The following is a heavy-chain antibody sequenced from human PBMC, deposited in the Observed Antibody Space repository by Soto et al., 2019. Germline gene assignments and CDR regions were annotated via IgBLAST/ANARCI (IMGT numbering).Heavy chain of an antibody. V-gene: IGHV3-23*01. J-gene: IGHJ4*02. CDR2: ITGSGGST. D-gene: IGHD6-6*01. Sequence: GGSLRLSCAASGFAFSSYAMTWVRQAPGKGLEWVSSITGSGGSTYFAVSVMGRFSISRDNSQKTVSLQMDNLRAEDTAAYYCAKFSAHSMYDISSAPDYWGQGTLVTVSS. CDR3: AKFSAHSMYDISSAPDY. CDR1: GFAFSSYA.